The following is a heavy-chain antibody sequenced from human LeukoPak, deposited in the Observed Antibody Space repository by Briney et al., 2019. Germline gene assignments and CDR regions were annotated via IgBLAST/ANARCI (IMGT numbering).Heavy chain of an antibody. CDR2: INPNSGGA. CDR1: GYTFTGYY. J-gene: IGHJ4*02. V-gene: IGHV1-2*02. Sequence: ASVKVSCKASGYTFTGYYMHWVRQAPGQGLEWMGWINPNSGGADYAQKFQGRVTMTRDTSISTAYMELSRLRSDDTAVYYCARLAAARPYDYWGQGTLVTVSS. CDR3: ARLAAARPYDY. D-gene: IGHD6-13*01.